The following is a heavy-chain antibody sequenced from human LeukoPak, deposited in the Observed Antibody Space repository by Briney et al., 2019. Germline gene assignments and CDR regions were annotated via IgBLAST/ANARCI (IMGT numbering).Heavy chain of an antibody. CDR2: IYYSGST. V-gene: IGHV4-31*03. CDR3: ARDKIYSGYDY. D-gene: IGHD5-12*01. Sequence: PSETLSLTCTVSGGSISSGGYYWSWIRQHPGKGLEWIGYIYYSGSTYYNPSPKSRVTISVDTSKNQFSLKLSSVTAADTAVYYCARDKIYSGYDYWGQGTLVTVSS. CDR1: GGSISSGGYY. J-gene: IGHJ4*02.